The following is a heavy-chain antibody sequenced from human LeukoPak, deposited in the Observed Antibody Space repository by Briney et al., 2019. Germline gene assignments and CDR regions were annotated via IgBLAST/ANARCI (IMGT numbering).Heavy chain of an antibody. V-gene: IGHV3-48*01. CDR3: AREPLGYCSSTSCSFSLDY. CDR2: INSSSTI. J-gene: IGHJ4*02. Sequence: PGGSLRLSCAASGFTFSSYSMNWVRQAPGKGLEWVSYINSSSTIYYADSVKGRFTISRDNAKNSLYLQMNSLRAEDPAVYYCAREPLGYCSSTSCSFSLDYWGQGTLVTVSS. D-gene: IGHD2-2*01. CDR1: GFTFSSYS.